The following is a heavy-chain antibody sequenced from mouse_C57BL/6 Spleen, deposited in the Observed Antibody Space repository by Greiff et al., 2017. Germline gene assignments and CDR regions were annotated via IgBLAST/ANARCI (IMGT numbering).Heavy chain of an antibody. Sequence: VKVVESGAELVKPGASVKISCKASGYAFSSYWMNWVKQRPGKGLEWIGQIYPGDGDTNYNGKFKGKATLTADKSSSTAYMQLSSLTSEDSAVYFCARGRNDKGDAMDYWGQGTSVTVSS. J-gene: IGHJ4*01. CDR1: GYAFSSYW. V-gene: IGHV1-80*01. D-gene: IGHD2-3*01. CDR2: IYPGDGDT. CDR3: ARGRNDKGDAMDY.